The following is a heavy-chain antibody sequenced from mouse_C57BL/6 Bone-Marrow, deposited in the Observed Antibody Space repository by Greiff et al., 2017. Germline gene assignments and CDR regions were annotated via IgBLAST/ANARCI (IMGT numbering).Heavy chain of an antibody. J-gene: IGHJ2*01. CDR2: IYWDDDK. CDR3: ARRALTGGFFDY. Sequence: QVTLKECGPGILQSSQTLSLTCSFSGFSLSTSGMGVSWIRQPSGKGLEWLAHIYWDDDKRYNPSLKSRLTISKDTSRNQVFLKITSVDTADTATYYCARRALTGGFFDYWGQGTTLTVSS. CDR1: GFSLSTSGMG. V-gene: IGHV8-12*01. D-gene: IGHD4-1*01.